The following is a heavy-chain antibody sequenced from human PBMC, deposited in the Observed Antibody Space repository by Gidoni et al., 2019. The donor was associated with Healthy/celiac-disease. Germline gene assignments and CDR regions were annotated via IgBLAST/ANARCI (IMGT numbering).Heavy chain of an antibody. Sequence: QVQLVQSGAEVKKPGSSVKGSCKASGGTFSSYAIRWVRQAPGQGLEWMGGIIPIFGTANYAQKFQGRVTITADKSTSTAYMELSSLRSEDTAVYYCARDRSRAAAGTGAFDIWGQGTMVTVSS. J-gene: IGHJ3*02. CDR2: IIPIFGTA. D-gene: IGHD6-13*01. CDR3: ARDRSRAAAGTGAFDI. V-gene: IGHV1-69*06. CDR1: GGTFSSYA.